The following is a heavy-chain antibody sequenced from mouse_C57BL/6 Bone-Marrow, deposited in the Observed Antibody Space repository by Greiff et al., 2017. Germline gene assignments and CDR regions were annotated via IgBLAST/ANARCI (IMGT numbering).Heavy chain of an antibody. CDR3: ARNRNYYGPRDY. CDR1: GYTFTSYW. CDR2: IYPSDSET. Sequence: QVQLQQPGAELVRPGSSVKLSCKASGYTFTSYWMDWVKQRPGQGLEWIGNIYPSDSETHYNQKFKDKATLTVDKSSSTAYMQLSSLTSEDSAVYYCARNRNYYGPRDYWGQGTSVTVSS. J-gene: IGHJ4*01. V-gene: IGHV1-61*01. D-gene: IGHD1-1*01.